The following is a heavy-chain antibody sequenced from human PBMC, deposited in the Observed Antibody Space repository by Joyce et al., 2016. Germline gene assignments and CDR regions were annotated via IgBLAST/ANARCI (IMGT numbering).Heavy chain of an antibody. CDR1: GGSISDNNYV. CDR3: ARSIKVTRGGFDP. Sequence: QLQLQESGPGLVKPSETMSLTCNVSGGSISDNNYVWSWIRQAPGKGLEWIGGITYPRATYFDPAVRSQGTRSVSAAKNQGSLKLIAMTAADPAIYYCARSIKVTRGGFDPWGEGALVTVSS. J-gene: IGHJ5*02. CDR2: ITYPRAT. D-gene: IGHD6-6*01. V-gene: IGHV4-39*01.